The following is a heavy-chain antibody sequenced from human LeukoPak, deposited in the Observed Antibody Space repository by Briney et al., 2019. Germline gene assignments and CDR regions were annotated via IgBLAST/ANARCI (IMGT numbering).Heavy chain of an antibody. V-gene: IGHV4-59*11. CDR3: ARFGVDYDMDV. D-gene: IGHD3-16*01. Sequence: SETLSLTCSVSGGSISGHYWTWIRQPPGKGLEWIGQIHYTGKPDYNPSLKSRVTISVDTSKNQVSLQVSSVTAADLAIYYCARFGVDYDMDVWGHGTTVTVFS. J-gene: IGHJ6*02. CDR2: IHYTGKP. CDR1: GGSISGHY.